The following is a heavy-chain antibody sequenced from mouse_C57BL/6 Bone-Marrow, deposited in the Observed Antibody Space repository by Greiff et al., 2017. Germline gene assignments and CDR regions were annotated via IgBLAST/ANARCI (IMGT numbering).Heavy chain of an antibody. CDR2: IYPRSGNT. Sequence: QVQLQQSGAELARPGASVKLSCKASGYTFTSYGISWVKQRTGQGLEWIGEIYPRSGNTYYNEKFKGKATLTADKSSSTAYMELRSLPSEDSAVYFCARSRLRYGFAYWGQGTLVTVSA. V-gene: IGHV1-81*01. CDR1: GYTFTSYG. J-gene: IGHJ3*01. CDR3: ARSRLRYGFAY. D-gene: IGHD1-1*01.